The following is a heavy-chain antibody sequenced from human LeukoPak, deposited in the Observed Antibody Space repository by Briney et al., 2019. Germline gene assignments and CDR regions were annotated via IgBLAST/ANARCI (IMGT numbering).Heavy chain of an antibody. CDR1: GFTFSSYS. D-gene: IGHD3-22*01. J-gene: IGHJ4*02. Sequence: PGGSLRLSCAASGFTFSSYSMNWVRQAPGKGLEWVSSISGSSSYIYYADSVKGRFTVSRDNSKNTLYLQMNSLRAEDTAVYYCAKDHYYESFDYWGQGTLVTVSS. V-gene: IGHV3-21*04. CDR3: AKDHYYESFDY. CDR2: ISGSSSYI.